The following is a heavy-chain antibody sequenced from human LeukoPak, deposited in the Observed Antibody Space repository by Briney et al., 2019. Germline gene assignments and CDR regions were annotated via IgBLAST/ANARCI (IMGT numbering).Heavy chain of an antibody. D-gene: IGHD2-15*01. Sequence: PSETLSLTCTVSGGSISSYYWSWIRQPPGKGLEWIGYIYNSGSTNYNPSLKSRVTISVDTSKNQFSLKLSSVTAADTAVYYCAREGYYYGMDVWGQGTTVTVSS. V-gene: IGHV4-59*01. CDR1: GGSISSYY. CDR2: IYNSGST. J-gene: IGHJ6*02. CDR3: AREGYYYGMDV.